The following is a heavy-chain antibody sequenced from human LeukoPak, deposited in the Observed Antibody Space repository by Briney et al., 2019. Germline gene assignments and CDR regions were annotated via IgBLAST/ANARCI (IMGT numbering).Heavy chain of an antibody. CDR3: ARGPGAVTQEAFDI. CDR1: GGSVRNSY. D-gene: IGHD4-11*01. CDR2: IYTSGIT. J-gene: IGHJ3*02. V-gene: IGHV4-4*07. Sequence: SETLSLTCSVSGGSVRNSYWSWIRQPAGKGLEWIGRIYTSGITNYNPSLKSRVTMSVDTSKNQFSLKLSSVTAADTAVYYCARGPGAVTQEAFDIWGQGTMVTVSS.